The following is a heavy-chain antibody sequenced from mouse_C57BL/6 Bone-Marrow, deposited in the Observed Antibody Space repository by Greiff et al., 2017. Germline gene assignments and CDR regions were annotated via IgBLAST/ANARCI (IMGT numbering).Heavy chain of an antibody. CDR2: ILPGSGST. CDR3: ADKGGAMDN. J-gene: IGHJ4*01. CDR1: GYTFTGYW. Sequence: QVQLQQSGAELLKPGASVKLSCKATGYTFTGYWIEWVKQRPGHGLEWIGEILPGSGSTNYNEKFKGKATFTADTSSNAAYMHLTSLTTKDSAIYYWADKGGAMDNWGQGTSVTVSS. V-gene: IGHV1-9*01. D-gene: IGHD1-3*01.